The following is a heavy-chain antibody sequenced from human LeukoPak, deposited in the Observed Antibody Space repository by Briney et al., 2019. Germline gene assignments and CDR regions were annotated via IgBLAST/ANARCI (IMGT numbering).Heavy chain of an antibody. CDR2: INVNSGGT. Sequence: ASVKVSCKASGYTFTDDYIHWVRQAPGQGLEWMGWINVNSGGTNYAQKFYARVTMTRDTSISTAYMELSRLRSDDTAVYYCARDRAVATIGGVDYWGQGTLVTVSS. J-gene: IGHJ4*02. CDR3: ARDRAVATIGGVDY. CDR1: GYTFTDDY. V-gene: IGHV1-2*02. D-gene: IGHD5-12*01.